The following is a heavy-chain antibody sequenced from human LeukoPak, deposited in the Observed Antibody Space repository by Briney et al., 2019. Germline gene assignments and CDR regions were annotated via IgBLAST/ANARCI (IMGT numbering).Heavy chain of an antibody. CDR3: ARTPHYYDSSGYYNDY. CDR1: GGSFSGYY. J-gene: IGHJ4*02. Sequence: SETLSLTCVVYGGSFSGYYWSWLRQPPGKGLEWIGYIYYSGSTNYNPSLKSRVTISVDTSKNQFSLKLSSVTAADTAVYYCARTPHYYDSSGYYNDYWGQGTLVTVPS. CDR2: IYYSGST. D-gene: IGHD3-22*01. V-gene: IGHV4-59*01.